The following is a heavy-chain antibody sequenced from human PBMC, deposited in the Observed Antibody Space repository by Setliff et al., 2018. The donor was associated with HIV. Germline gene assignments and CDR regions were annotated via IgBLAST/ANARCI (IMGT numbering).Heavy chain of an antibody. J-gene: IGHJ6*03. Sequence: PGGSLRLSCAASGFTVSSNYMSWVRQAPGKGLEWVSVMYSGGSTYYADSVKGRFTISRDNSKNTLYLQMNSLRAEDTALYYCSRLVVGFSGTSAYMNVWGRGTTVTVSS. D-gene: IGHD1-26*01. CDR3: SRLVVGFSGTSAYMNV. CDR1: GFTVSSNY. CDR2: MYSGGST. V-gene: IGHV3-53*01.